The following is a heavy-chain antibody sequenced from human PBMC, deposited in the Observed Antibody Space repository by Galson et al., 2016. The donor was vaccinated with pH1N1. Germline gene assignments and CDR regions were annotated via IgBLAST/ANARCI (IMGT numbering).Heavy chain of an antibody. J-gene: IGHJ5*02. Sequence: QSGAEVKKPGESLKISCKASGYNFTTYWIGWVRQMPGKGLEWMGIIYPGDSDTKYSPSFQGQVTISADKSITTAFLQWSSLKASDTAMYDCAICDCFCSGSACFTFWFDPWGQGTRVTVSS. CDR2: IYPGDSDT. CDR3: AICDCFCSGSACFTFWFDP. CDR1: GYNFTTYW. D-gene: IGHD3-3*01. V-gene: IGHV5-51*01.